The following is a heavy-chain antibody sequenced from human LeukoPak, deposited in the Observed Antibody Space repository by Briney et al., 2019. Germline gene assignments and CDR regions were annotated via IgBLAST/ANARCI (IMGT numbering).Heavy chain of an antibody. D-gene: IGHD3-16*02. CDR1: GVTFSSYA. CDR2: ISGSGGST. CDR3: AKGPYDYVWGSYRYIDY. V-gene: IGHV3-23*01. J-gene: IGHJ4*02. Sequence: PGASLRLSCAASGVTFSSYAMSWVRQAPGKGLEWVSAISGSGGSTYYADSVKGRFTISRDNSKSTLYLQMNSLRAEDTAVYYCAKGPYDYVWGSYRYIDYWGQGTLVTVSS.